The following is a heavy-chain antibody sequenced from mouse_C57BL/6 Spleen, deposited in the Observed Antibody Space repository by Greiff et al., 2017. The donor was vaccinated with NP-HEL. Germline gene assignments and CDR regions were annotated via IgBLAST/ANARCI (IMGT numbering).Heavy chain of an antibody. J-gene: IGHJ1*03. Sequence: EVQLQQSGPELVKPGASVKIPCKASGYTFTDYNMDWVKQSHGQSLEWIGDINPNNGGTIYNQKFKGKATLTVDKSSSTAYMELRSLTSEDTAVYYCARVGYYGSSYSYWYFDVWGTGTTVTVSS. V-gene: IGHV1-18*01. D-gene: IGHD1-1*01. CDR1: GYTFTDYN. CDR2: INPNNGGT. CDR3: ARVGYYGSSYSYWYFDV.